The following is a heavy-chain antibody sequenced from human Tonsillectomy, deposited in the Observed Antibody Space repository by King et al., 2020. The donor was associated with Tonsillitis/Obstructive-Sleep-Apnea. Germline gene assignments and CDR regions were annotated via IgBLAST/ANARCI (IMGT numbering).Heavy chain of an antibody. CDR1: GYTFTDYF. J-gene: IGHJ6*03. D-gene: IGHD6-13*01. CDR3: ARQPSRWYYMDV. CDR2: INPNSGGT. Sequence: VQLVESGAEVKKPEASVKVSCKASGYTFTDYFIHWVRQAPGQGLEWMGRINPNSGGTAYAQKFQGRGTMTRDTSISTAYMELSSLRSDDTAVYYCARQPSRWYYMDVWGKGTTVTVS. V-gene: IGHV1-2*06.